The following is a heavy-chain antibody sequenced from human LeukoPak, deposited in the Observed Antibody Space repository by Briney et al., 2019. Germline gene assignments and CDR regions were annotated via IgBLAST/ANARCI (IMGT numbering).Heavy chain of an antibody. J-gene: IGHJ4*02. V-gene: IGHV1-69*04. CDR2: IIPILGIA. CDR3: ARGEGGKYSSGWYWLS. D-gene: IGHD6-19*01. Sequence: ASVKVSCKASGGTFSSYAISWVRQAPGQGLEWMGRIIPILGIANYAQKFQGRVTITADKSTSTAYMELSSLRPEDTAVYYCARGEGGKYSSGWYWLSWGQGTLVTVSS. CDR1: GGTFSSYA.